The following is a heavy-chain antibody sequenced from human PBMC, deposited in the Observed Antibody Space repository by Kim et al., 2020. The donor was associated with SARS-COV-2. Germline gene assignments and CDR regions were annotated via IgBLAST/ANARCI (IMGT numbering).Heavy chain of an antibody. CDR1: GGTFSSYT. Sequence: SVKVSCKASGGTFSSYTISWVRQAPGQGLEWMGRIIPILGIANYAQKFQGRVTITADKSTSTAYMELSSLRSEDTAVYYCARDMYDSSGFLRYWGQGTLVTVSS. V-gene: IGHV1-69*04. D-gene: IGHD3-22*01. CDR3: ARDMYDSSGFLRY. CDR2: IIPILGIA. J-gene: IGHJ4*02.